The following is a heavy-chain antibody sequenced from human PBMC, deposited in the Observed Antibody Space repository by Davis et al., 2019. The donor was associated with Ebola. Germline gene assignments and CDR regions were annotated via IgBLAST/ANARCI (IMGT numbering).Heavy chain of an antibody. CDR3: ARVSAYYYGSGKCPLFDY. Sequence: AASVKVSCKTSGYTFSSYGISWVRQAPGQGLEWMGWINGYNGNTNYAQKLQGRVTMTTDTSTSTAYMELRSLRSDDTAVYYCARVSAYYYGSGKCPLFDYWGQGTLVTVSS. V-gene: IGHV1-18*01. CDR2: INGYNGNT. CDR1: GYTFSSYG. D-gene: IGHD3-10*01. J-gene: IGHJ4*02.